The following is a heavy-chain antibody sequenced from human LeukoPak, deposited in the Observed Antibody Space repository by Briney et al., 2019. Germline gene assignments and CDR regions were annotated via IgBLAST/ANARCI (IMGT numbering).Heavy chain of an antibody. J-gene: IGHJ4*02. Sequence: SETLSLTCAVYGGSFSGYYWSWIRQPPGKGLEWIGEINHSGSTNYNPSLKSRVTISVDTSKNQFSLKLSSVTAADTAVYYCARDDSSSSRVDYWGQGTLVTVSS. V-gene: IGHV4-34*01. CDR2: INHSGST. CDR1: GGSFSGYY. CDR3: ARDDSSSSRVDY. D-gene: IGHD6-6*01.